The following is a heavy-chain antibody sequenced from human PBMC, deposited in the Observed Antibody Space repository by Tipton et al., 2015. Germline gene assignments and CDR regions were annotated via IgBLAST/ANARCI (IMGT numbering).Heavy chain of an antibody. V-gene: IGHV3-23*01. D-gene: IGHD2-21*01. CDR1: GFTFSSYA. Sequence: SLRLSCAASGFTFSSYAMSWVRQAPGKGLEWVSAISGSGDSTYYVDSVRGRFTISRDNSKNTLYLQMNSLRVEDTAVYYCAKGLDCGGDCYAYWAQGPLFTASS. CDR2: ISGSGDST. CDR3: AKGLDCGGDCYAY. J-gene: IGHJ4*02.